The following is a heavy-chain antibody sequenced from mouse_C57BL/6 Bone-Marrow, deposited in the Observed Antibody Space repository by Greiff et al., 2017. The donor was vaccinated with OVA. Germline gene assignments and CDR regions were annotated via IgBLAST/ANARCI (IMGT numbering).Heavy chain of an antibody. CDR3: AREGNPYAMDD. D-gene: IGHD2-1*01. J-gene: IGHJ4*01. CDR1: GFTFSSYA. V-gene: IGHV5-4*01. Sequence: EVKVVESGGGLVKPGGSLKLSCAASGFTFSSYAMSWVRQTPEKRLEWVATISDGGSYTNYPDNVKGRFTISRDNAKNNLYLQMSHLKSEDTAMYYCAREGNPYAMDDWGQGTSVTVSS. CDR2: ISDGGSYT.